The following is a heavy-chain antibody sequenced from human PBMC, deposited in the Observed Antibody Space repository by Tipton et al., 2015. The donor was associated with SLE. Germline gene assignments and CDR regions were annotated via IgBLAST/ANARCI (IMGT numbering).Heavy chain of an antibody. J-gene: IGHJ6*02. V-gene: IGHV3-66*01. CDR3: ARRGRDYGDLRAHYYGMDV. CDR2: ICSGGST. CDR1: GFTFNNAW. Sequence: SLRLSCGASGFTFNNAWMSWVRQAPGKGLEWVSVICSGGSTYYADAVKGRFTISRDNSKNTLYLQMNSLRAEDTAVYYCARRGRDYGDLRAHYYGMDVWGQGTTVTVSS. D-gene: IGHD4-17*01.